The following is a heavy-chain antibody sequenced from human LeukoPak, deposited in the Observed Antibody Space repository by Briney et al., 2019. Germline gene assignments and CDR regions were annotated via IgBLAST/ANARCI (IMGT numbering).Heavy chain of an antibody. CDR3: ARLSYNPIGRYFDH. Sequence: SETLSLTCTVSGGSISSSSYYWGWIRQPPGKGLEWIGSIYYSGSTYYNPSLKSRVTISVDTSKNQFSLKLSSVTAADTAVYYCARLSYNPIGRYFDHWGQGTLVTVSS. CDR2: IYYSGST. D-gene: IGHD5-24*01. V-gene: IGHV4-39*01. J-gene: IGHJ4*02. CDR1: GGSISSSSYY.